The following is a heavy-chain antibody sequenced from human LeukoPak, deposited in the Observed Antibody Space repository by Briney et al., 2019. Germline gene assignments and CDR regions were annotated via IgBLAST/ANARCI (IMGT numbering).Heavy chain of an antibody. CDR2: INPNSGGT. D-gene: IGHD2-15*01. V-gene: IGHV1-2*02. CDR1: GYTFTGYY. CDR3: ARPHCSGGSCSHDAFDI. J-gene: IGHJ3*02. Sequence: ASVKVSCKASGYTFTGYYMHWVRQAPGQGLEWMGWINPNSGGTNYAQKFQGRVTMTRDTSISTAYMELSRLRSDDTAVYYCARPHCSGGSCSHDAFDIWGQGTMVTVSS.